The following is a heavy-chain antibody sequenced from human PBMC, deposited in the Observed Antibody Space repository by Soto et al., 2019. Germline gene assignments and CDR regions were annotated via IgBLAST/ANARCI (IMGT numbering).Heavy chain of an antibody. CDR3: ARGWRFDP. J-gene: IGHJ5*02. Sequence: SETLSLTCGVYGGSFSGYQWNWIRQSPGRGLEWIGEINHSGTTKYNPSLESRINLSVDTSKKQFSLKMFSVTAADTAIYYCARGWRFDPWGQGTQVTVSS. CDR1: GGSFSGYQ. D-gene: IGHD1-1*01. V-gene: IGHV4-34*01. CDR2: INHSGTT.